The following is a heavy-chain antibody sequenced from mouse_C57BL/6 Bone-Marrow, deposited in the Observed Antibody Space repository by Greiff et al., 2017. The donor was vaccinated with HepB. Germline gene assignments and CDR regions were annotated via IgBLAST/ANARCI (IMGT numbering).Heavy chain of an antibody. CDR1: FYPFPIYF. CDR3: ASGYYGSMDY. D-gene: IGHD1-1*01. V-gene: IGHV1-72*01. Sequence: LSFHSSFYPFPIYFIHFFNQIPLLFLEWILRIDPNSGGTKYNEKFKSKATLTVDKPSSTAYMQLSSLTSEDSAVYYCASGYYGSMDYWGQGTSVTVSS. J-gene: IGHJ4*01. CDR2: IDPNSGGT.